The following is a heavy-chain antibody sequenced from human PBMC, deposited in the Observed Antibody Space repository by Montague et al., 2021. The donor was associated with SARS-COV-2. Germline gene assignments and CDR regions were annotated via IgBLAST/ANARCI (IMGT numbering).Heavy chain of an antibody. Sequence: SETLSLTCTVAGGSISSSNYYWDWIRQPGGKGLEWIGSIYDSGSTYYXSSVKSRVTISVDTSKNHFSLKLSSVTAADTAVYYCARRGRKLLPVATTIGGFDIWGQGTMVTVSS. J-gene: IGHJ3*02. CDR3: ARRGRKLLPVATTIGGFDI. D-gene: IGHD5-12*01. CDR1: GGSISSSNYY. V-gene: IGHV4-39*02. CDR2: IYDSGST.